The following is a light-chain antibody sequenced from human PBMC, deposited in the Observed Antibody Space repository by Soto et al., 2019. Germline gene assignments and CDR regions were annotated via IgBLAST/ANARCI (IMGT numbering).Light chain of an antibody. J-gene: IGKJ4*01. V-gene: IGKV1-12*01. CDR3: QRANSFPLT. Sequence: DIQKTQSPSSVSATIGDRVTISCRASQDVNRWLAWYQQKPGKAPELLIYGASTLQSGVPSRFSGSGSGTDFTLTISSLQPEDFATYYCQRANSFPLTFGGGTKVDIK. CDR1: QDVNRW. CDR2: GAS.